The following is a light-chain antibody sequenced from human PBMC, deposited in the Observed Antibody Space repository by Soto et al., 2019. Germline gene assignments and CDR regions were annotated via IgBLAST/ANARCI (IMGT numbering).Light chain of an antibody. V-gene: IGKV1-27*01. CDR3: QKYSSVPV. CDR1: QGIRNF. J-gene: IGKJ3*01. CDR2: AAS. Sequence: DIQMTQSPTSLPASVGDRVTITCQASQGIRNFVAWYQQKPGKAPKLLIYAASTLQSGVPSRFSGSGSGTDFTLTINSLQPEDVATYSCQKYSSVPVFGPGTKVEIK.